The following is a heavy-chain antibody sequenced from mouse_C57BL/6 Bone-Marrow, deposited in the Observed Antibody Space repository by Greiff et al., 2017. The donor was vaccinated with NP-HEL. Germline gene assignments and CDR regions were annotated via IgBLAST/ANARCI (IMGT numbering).Heavy chain of an antibody. CDR2: ISSGGSYT. CDR1: GFTFSSYG. J-gene: IGHJ3*01. V-gene: IGHV5-6*01. D-gene: IGHD2-4*01. CDR3: ASPYDYDVAWFAF. Sequence: EVQLVESGGDLVKPGGSLKLSCAASGFTFSSYGMSWVRQTPDKRLEWVATISSGGSYTYYPDSVKGRFHISRDNAKNTLYLQLRSLKSEDTAMYYCASPYDYDVAWFAFWGQGTLVTVSA.